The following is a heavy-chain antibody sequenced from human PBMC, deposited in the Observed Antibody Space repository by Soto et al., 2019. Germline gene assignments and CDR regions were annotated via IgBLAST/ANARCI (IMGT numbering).Heavy chain of an antibody. V-gene: IGHV1-18*01. J-gene: IGHJ5*02. CDR1: GYSFTNYD. D-gene: IGHD2-15*01. Sequence: ASVKVSCKASGYSFTNYDINWVRQAPGQGLEWMGWISAYNGDTNYAQKLQGRVTMTTDTSTSTAYMELRSLRSDDTAVYYCARSGLPDTVVLVGHNTFDPWGQGNLVTVSS. CDR3: ARSGLPDTVVLVGHNTFDP. CDR2: ISAYNGDT.